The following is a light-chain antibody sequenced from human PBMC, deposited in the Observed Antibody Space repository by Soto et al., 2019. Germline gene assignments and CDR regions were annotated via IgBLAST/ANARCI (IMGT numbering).Light chain of an antibody. J-gene: IGLJ2*01. Sequence: QSALTHPASVSASPGPATTISCTGTSSDVGTYKYVSWYQHHPGKAPKLMIYDVSNPPSGVSNRFSGSKSGNTASLIISGLQTEDEADYYCSSYTTSSTLVFGGGTKVTVL. CDR3: SSYTTSSTLV. CDR1: SSDVGTYKY. CDR2: DVS. V-gene: IGLV2-14*03.